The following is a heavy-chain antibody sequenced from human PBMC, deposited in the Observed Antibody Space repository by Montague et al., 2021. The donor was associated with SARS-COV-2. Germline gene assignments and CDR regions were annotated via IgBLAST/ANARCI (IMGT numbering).Heavy chain of an antibody. Sequence: SETLSLTCTVSGGSISSSSYYWGWIRQPPGQGLEWIGSIYYSGSTSYNPSLKSRVTMSVDTPKNQFSLKLSSVTAADTAVYYCARVTRKIKLLWFGDRSIRYDFDYWGQGTLVTVSS. D-gene: IGHD3-10*01. CDR1: GGSISSSSYY. J-gene: IGHJ4*02. CDR3: ARVTRKIKLLWFGDRSIRYDFDY. CDR2: IYYSGST. V-gene: IGHV4-39*01.